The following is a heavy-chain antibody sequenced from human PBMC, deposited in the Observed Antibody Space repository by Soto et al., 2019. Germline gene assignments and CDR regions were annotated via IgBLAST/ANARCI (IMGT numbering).Heavy chain of an antibody. CDR1: GYTFTSYA. CDR2: INAGNGNT. D-gene: IGHD5-18*01. Sequence: ASVKVSCKASGYTFTSYAMHWVRQAPGQRLEWMGWINAGNGNTKYSQKFQGRVTITRDTSASTAYMELNSLRVEDTAIYYCAKGGYKYGYYYYGMDVWGQGTTVTVSS. V-gene: IGHV1-3*01. CDR3: AKGGYKYGYYYYGMDV. J-gene: IGHJ6*02.